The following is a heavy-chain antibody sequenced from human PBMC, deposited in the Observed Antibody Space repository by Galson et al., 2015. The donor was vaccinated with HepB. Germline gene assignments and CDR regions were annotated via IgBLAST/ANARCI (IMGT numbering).Heavy chain of an antibody. CDR1: GGSISSYY. Sequence: SETLSLTCTVSGGSISSYYWRWIRQPAGKGLEWIGRIYTSGSTNYNPSLKSRVTMSVDTSENQFSLKLSSVTAADTAVYYCARDRWELYGDFMGGWFDPWGQGTLVTVSS. CDR2: IYTSGST. D-gene: IGHD4-17*01. CDR3: ARDRWELYGDFMGGWFDP. V-gene: IGHV4-4*07. J-gene: IGHJ5*02.